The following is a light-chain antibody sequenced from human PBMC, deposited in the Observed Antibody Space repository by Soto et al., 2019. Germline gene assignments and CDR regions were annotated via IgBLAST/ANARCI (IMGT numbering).Light chain of an antibody. V-gene: IGKV1-39*01. Sequence: DMQMTQSPSSLSASVGDRVTITCRSSQSISGYLNWYQQKAGKAPKLLIYEASTLHSGVPSRFSGSGSGTDFTLAISSLQAEDFATYYCQQSYSNPAFGQGTRLEIK. CDR3: QQSYSNPA. CDR2: EAS. J-gene: IGKJ5*01. CDR1: QSISGY.